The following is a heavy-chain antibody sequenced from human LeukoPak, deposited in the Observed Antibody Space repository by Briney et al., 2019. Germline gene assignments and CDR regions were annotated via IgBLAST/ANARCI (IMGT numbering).Heavy chain of an antibody. D-gene: IGHD2-21*02. Sequence: SETLSLTCTVSGGSISSSSYYWGWIRQPPGKGLEWIGSIYYSGITYYNPSLKSRVTISVDTSKNQFSLKLSSVTAADTAVYYCARLVVVTAGGAFDIWGQGTMVTVSS. J-gene: IGHJ3*02. V-gene: IGHV4-39*07. CDR2: IYYSGIT. CDR1: GGSISSSSYY. CDR3: ARLVVVTAGGAFDI.